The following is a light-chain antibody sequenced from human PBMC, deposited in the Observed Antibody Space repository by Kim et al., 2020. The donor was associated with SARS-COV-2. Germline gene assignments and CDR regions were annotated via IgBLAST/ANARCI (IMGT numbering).Light chain of an antibody. J-gene: IGKJ1*01. CDR3: QQRSGWPAT. CDR1: QNIKTF. V-gene: IGKV3-11*01. Sequence: LSGGARATLSCRANQNIKTFLAWYQQKPGQAPRLLIYDASNRATGIPDRFSGSGSVTNFTLTISSLEPEDFALYYCQQRSGWPATFGQGTKVDIK. CDR2: DAS.